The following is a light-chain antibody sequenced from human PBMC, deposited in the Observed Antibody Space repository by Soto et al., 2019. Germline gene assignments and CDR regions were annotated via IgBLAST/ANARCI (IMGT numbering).Light chain of an antibody. J-gene: IGKJ5*01. V-gene: IGKV3-11*01. CDR1: QSVSSY. Sequence: EIVLTQSPVTLSLSPGERVTLSCRAGQSVSSYLAWYQQKPGQAPRLLIYDASNRATGIPARFSGSGSGTDFTLTISSLEPEDFAVYYCQQRSSWPLTFGQGTRLEIK. CDR3: QQRSSWPLT. CDR2: DAS.